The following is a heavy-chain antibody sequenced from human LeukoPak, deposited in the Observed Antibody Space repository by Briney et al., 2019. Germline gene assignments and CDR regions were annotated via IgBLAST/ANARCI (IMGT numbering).Heavy chain of an antibody. CDR2: IRYDGSNK. D-gene: IGHD3-9*01. V-gene: IGHV3-30*02. CDR1: GFTFSSYG. J-gene: IGHJ4*02. CDR3: AKEEGILTGYYPFDY. Sequence: EGSLRLSCAASGFTFSSYGMHWVRQAPGKGLEWVAFIRYDGSNKYYADSVKGRFTISRDNSKNTLYLQMNSLRAEDTAVYYCAKEEGILTGYYPFDYWGQGTLVTVSS.